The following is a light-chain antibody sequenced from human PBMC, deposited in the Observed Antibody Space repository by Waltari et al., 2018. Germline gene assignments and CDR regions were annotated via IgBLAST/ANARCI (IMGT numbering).Light chain of an antibody. J-gene: IGLJ3*02. CDR2: SNN. CDR1: SSNIGSNT. Sequence: QSVLTQPPSASGTPGQRVTISCSGSSSNIGSNTVNWYQQPPGTATKLLIYSNNQRPSGLPDRFSGSKSGTSASLAISGLQSEDEADYYCAAWDDSLNGWVFGGGTKLTVL. CDR3: AAWDDSLNGWV. V-gene: IGLV1-44*01.